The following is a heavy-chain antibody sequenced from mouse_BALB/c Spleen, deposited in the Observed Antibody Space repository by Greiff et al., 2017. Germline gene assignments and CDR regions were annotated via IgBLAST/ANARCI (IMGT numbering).Heavy chain of an antibody. V-gene: IGHV1-77*01. CDR1: GYTFTDYV. D-gene: IGHD2-14*01. Sequence: EQSGPELVKPGASVKMSCKASGYTFTDYVISWVKQRTGQGLEWIGEIYPGCGSTYYNEMFKGQATLTADKSSNTAYMQSSSLTSEDSAVYFGARLRYGWYFDVWGAGTTVTVSS. CDR2: IYPGCGST. J-gene: IGHJ1*01. CDR3: ARLRYGWYFDV.